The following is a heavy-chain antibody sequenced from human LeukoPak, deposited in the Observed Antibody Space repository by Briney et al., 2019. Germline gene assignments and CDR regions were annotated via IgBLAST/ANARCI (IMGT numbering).Heavy chain of an antibody. CDR2: IRVFNGHT. Sequence: GWIRVFNGHTDYAQKLQGRLQLTADTSTGTAYMELTGLTSDDSAMYYCARGGGGSPWLDFWGQGTLVTVSS. CDR3: ARGGGGSPWLDF. D-gene: IGHD2-15*01. V-gene: IGHV1-18*01. J-gene: IGHJ5*01.